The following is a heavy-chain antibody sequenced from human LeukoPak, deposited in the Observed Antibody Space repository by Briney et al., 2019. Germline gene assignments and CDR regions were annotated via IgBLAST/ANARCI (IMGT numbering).Heavy chain of an antibody. CDR1: GGTFSSYA. J-gene: IGHJ5*02. V-gene: IGHV1-69*04. Sequence: ASVKVSCKASGGTFSSYAISWVRQAPGQGLEWMGRIIPILGIANYAQKFQGRVTITADKSTSTAYMELSSLRSEDTAVYYCARDRVSRWFDPWGQGALVTVSS. D-gene: IGHD3-10*01. CDR2: IIPILGIA. CDR3: ARDRVSRWFDP.